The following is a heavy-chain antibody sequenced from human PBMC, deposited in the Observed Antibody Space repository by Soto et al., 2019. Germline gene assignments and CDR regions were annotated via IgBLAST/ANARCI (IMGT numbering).Heavy chain of an antibody. CDR3: ARVPTRTYYYGSGSYDYYNAMDV. CDR2: INPNSGGT. Sequence: GASVKVSCKASGYTFTGYYMHWVRQAPGQGLEWMGWINPNSGGTNYAQKFQGRVTMTRDTSISTAYMELSRLRSDDTAVYYCARVPTRTYYYGSGSYDYYNAMDVWGQGTTVTVSS. J-gene: IGHJ6*02. D-gene: IGHD3-10*01. CDR1: GYTFTGYY. V-gene: IGHV1-2*02.